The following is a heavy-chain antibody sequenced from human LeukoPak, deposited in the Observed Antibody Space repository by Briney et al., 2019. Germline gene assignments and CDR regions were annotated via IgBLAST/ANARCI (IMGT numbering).Heavy chain of an antibody. CDR2: INPNSGDT. V-gene: IGHV1-2*02. Sequence: GASVKVSCKASGYTFTCSYIHWVRQAPGQGLEWMGWINPNSGDTNYAQKFQGRVTMTRDTSISTAYMELRSLRSDDTAVYYCARDGGSSSDHFDYWGQGTLVIVSS. J-gene: IGHJ4*02. D-gene: IGHD2-15*01. CDR3: ARDGGSSSDHFDY. CDR1: GYTFTCSY.